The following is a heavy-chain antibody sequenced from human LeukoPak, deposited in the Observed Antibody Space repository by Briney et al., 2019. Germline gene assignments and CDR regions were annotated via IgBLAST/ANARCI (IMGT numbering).Heavy chain of an antibody. Sequence: ASVKVSCKVSGYTLTELPMHWVRQAPGKGLEWMGGFDPEDGETIYAQKFQGRVTMTEDTSTDTAYMELSSLRSEDTAVYYCATGYYYDSSGYFDYWGQGTLVTVSS. CDR2: FDPEDGET. V-gene: IGHV1-24*01. CDR1: GYTLTELP. D-gene: IGHD3-22*01. CDR3: ATGYYYDSSGYFDY. J-gene: IGHJ4*02.